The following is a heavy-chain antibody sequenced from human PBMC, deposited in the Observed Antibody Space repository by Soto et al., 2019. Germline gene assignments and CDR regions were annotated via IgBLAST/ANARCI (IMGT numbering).Heavy chain of an antibody. V-gene: IGHV3-21*01. D-gene: IGHD4-17*01. CDR3: ARDSTVAYYLAY. J-gene: IGHJ4*02. CDR1: GFTFSSYS. Sequence: EVQLVESGGGLVKPGGSLRLSCAASGFTFSSYSMNWVRQAPGKRLEWVSSISSSSSYIYFADSVKGRFTISKDNAKNSLYVQMNSLRAEDTAVYYCARDSTVAYYLAYWGQGTLVTVSS. CDR2: ISSSSSYI.